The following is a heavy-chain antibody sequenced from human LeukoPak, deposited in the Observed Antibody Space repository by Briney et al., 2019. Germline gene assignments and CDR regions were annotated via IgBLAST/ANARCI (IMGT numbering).Heavy chain of an antibody. D-gene: IGHD5-12*01. CDR1: GGSFSGYY. CDR2: INHSGST. V-gene: IGHV4-34*01. J-gene: IGHJ6*02. Sequence: TSETLSLTCAVYGGSFSGYYWSWIRQPPGKGLEWIGEINHSGSTNYNPSLKSRVTISVDTSKNQFSLKLSSVTAADTAVYYCARDQPWEGLVPRLNYYYGMDVWGQGTTVTVSS. CDR3: ARDQPWEGLVPRLNYYYGMDV.